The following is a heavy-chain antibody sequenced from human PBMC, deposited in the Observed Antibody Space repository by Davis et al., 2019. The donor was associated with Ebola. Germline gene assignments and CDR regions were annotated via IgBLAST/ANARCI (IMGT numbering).Heavy chain of an antibody. V-gene: IGHV3-33*08. CDR2: IWYDGSNK. D-gene: IGHD3-10*01. J-gene: IGHJ4*02. CDR3: ARDQVGSYGSGSYHVY. Sequence: GGSLRLSCAASGFTFSSYGMHWVRQAPGKGLEWVAVIWYDGSNKYYADSVKGRFTISRDNSKNTLYLQMNSLRSEDTAVYYCARDQVGSYGSGSYHVYWGQGTLVTVSS. CDR1: GFTFSSYG.